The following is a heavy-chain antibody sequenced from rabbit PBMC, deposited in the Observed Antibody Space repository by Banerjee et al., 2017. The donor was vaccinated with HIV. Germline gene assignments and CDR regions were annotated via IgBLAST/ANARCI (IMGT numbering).Heavy chain of an antibody. Sequence: QEQLVESGGGLVQPEGSLTLTCKASGFDLSSGYDMCWVRQAPGKGLEWIACIYTHVGTTDYASWAKGRFTISKTSTTTVTLRMTSLTAADTATYFCTRDNAESHGTGFNLWGPGTLVTVS. D-gene: IGHD4-2*01. CDR3: TRDNAESHGTGFNL. CDR1: GFDLSSGYD. V-gene: IGHV1S45*01. CDR2: IYTHVGTT. J-gene: IGHJ4*01.